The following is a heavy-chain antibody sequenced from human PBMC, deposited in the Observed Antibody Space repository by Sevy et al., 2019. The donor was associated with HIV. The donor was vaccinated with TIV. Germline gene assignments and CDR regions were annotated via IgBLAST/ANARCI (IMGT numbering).Heavy chain of an antibody. CDR2: IRSKTYGGTT. Sequence: GGSLRLSCTASGFTFGDYAMSWFRQAPGKGLEWVGFIRSKTYGGTTEYAASVKGRFTISRDDSKSIAYLQMNSLKTEDTAVYYCTRDGAIYGGYNQYYWGQGTLVTVSS. D-gene: IGHD4-17*01. V-gene: IGHV3-49*03. J-gene: IGHJ4*02. CDR3: TRDGAIYGGYNQYY. CDR1: GFTFGDYA.